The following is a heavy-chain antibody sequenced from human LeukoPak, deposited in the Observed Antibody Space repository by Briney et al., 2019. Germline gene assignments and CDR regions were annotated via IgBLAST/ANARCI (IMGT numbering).Heavy chain of an antibody. J-gene: IGHJ4*02. CDR3: ARGSMVRGVIINDY. CDR2: IIPIFGTA. Sequence: SVKVSCKASGGTFSRYAISWVRQPPGQGLEWMGGIIPIFGTANYAQKFQGRVTITADKSTSTAYMELSSLRSEDTAVYYCARGSMVRGVIINDYWGQATLVTVSS. V-gene: IGHV1-69*06. CDR1: GGTFSRYA. D-gene: IGHD3-10*01.